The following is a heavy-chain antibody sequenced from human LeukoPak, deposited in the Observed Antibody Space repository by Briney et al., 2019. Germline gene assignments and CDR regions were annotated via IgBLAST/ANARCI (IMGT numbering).Heavy chain of an antibody. J-gene: IGHJ5*02. CDR2: IYYSGST. CDR3: ARTTRNWNDPEMGNWFDP. CDR1: GGSISSSSHY. D-gene: IGHD1-1*01. Sequence: PSETLSLTCTVSGGSISSSSHYWGWIRQPPGKGLEWIGSIYYSGSTYYNPSLKSRVTISVDTSKNQFSLKLSSVTAADTAVYYCARTTRNWNDPEMGNWFDPWGQGTLVTVSS. V-gene: IGHV4-39*07.